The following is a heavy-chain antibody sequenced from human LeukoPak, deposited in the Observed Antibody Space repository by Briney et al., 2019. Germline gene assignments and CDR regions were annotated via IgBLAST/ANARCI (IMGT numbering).Heavy chain of an antibody. D-gene: IGHD3/OR15-3a*01. CDR2: SSSSGSTI. Sequence: GGSLRLSCAASGFTLSDYYMSWIRQAPGKGQEWVSYSSSSGSTIYYADSVKGRFAISRDNAKNPLYLQMNSLRAEDTAVYYCARRRDFIDYWGQGTLVTVSS. V-gene: IGHV3-11*01. J-gene: IGHJ4*02. CDR3: ARRRDFIDY. CDR1: GFTLSDYY.